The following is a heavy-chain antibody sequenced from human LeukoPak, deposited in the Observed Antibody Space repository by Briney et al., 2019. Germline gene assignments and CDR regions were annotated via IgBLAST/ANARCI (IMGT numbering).Heavy chain of an antibody. V-gene: IGHV3-43*01. CDR3: AKDPTPSLRFANGYYPGWFDP. J-gene: IGHJ5*02. Sequence: GGSLRLSCAASVFTFDDYTMHWVRQAPGKGLEWVSLISWDGGSTYYADSVKGRFTISRDNSKNSLYLQMNSLRTEDTALYYCAKDPTPSLRFANGYYPGWFDPWGQGTLVTVSS. CDR2: ISWDGGST. D-gene: IGHD1-26*01. CDR1: VFTFDDYT.